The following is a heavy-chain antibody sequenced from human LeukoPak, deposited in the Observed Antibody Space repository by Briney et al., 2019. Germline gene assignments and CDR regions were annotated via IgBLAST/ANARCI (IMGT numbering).Heavy chain of an antibody. CDR3: ARYCRGASCLEY. CDR2: VYYSGST. V-gene: IGHV4-59*01. Sequence: SETLSLTCTVSGGSISRYSWSWVRQTPGKGLEWIGYVYYSGSTNYNPSLKSRLTISVDASENQFSLNLSSVTAADQAVYYCARYCRGASCLEYWGQGILVTVS. CDR1: GGSISRYS. J-gene: IGHJ4*02. D-gene: IGHD2-15*01.